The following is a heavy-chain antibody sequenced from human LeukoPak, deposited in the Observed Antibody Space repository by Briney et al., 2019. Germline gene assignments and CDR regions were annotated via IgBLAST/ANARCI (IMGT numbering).Heavy chain of an antibody. V-gene: IGHV4-4*07. CDR3: ARGLNQYYFDS. CDR2: FYSGGST. D-gene: IGHD1-14*01. J-gene: IGHJ4*02. Sequence: SETLSLTCTVSGGPISSHYWNWIRQPAGKGLEWIGRFYSGGSTNYTPSLKSRVTMSVDMSRNQFSLSLRAVTAADTAVYYCARGLNQYYFDSWGRGTLVTVSS. CDR1: GGPISSHY.